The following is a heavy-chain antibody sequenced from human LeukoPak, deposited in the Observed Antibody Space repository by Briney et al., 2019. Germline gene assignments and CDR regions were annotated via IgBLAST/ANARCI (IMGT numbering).Heavy chain of an antibody. Sequence: ASVKVSCKASGGTFSSYAISWVRQAPGQGLEWMGGIIPIFGTANYAQKFQGRVTITADKSTSTAYMELSSLRSEDTAVYYCARAASSGPLFTYHMDVWGKGTTVTVSS. V-gene: IGHV1-69*06. CDR3: ARAASSGPLFTYHMDV. D-gene: IGHD3-22*01. CDR2: IIPIFGTA. CDR1: GGTFSSYA. J-gene: IGHJ6*03.